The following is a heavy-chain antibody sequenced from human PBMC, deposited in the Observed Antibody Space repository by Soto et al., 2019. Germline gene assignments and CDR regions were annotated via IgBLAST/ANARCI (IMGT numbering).Heavy chain of an antibody. CDR2: LIHGGST. CDR3: ARSPLGYDYVRQTWREVGDSFDI. CDR1: GASLGGFH. V-gene: IGHV4-34*12. J-gene: IGHJ3*02. Sequence: SETLSLTCAIYGASLGGFHWTWLRQAPGKGLEWIGELIHGGSTNYNPSLKGRVSFSLDTSKNQFSLHLMSVAAADTAVYYCARSPLGYDYVRQTWREVGDSFDIWGRGTLVTVSS. D-gene: IGHD3-16*01.